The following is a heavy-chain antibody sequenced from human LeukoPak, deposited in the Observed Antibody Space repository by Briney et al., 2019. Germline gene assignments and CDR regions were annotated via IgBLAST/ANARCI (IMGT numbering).Heavy chain of an antibody. CDR2: IYTSGST. CDR3: ARSLAVAGTSNNWFDP. J-gene: IGHJ5*02. Sequence: SQTLSLTCTVSGGSISSGSYYWSWIRQPAGKGLEWIGRIYTSGSTNYNPSLKSRATISVDTSKNQFSLKLSSVTAADTAVYYCARSLAVAGTSNNWFDPWGQGTLVTVSS. CDR1: GGSISSGSYY. D-gene: IGHD6-19*01. V-gene: IGHV4-61*02.